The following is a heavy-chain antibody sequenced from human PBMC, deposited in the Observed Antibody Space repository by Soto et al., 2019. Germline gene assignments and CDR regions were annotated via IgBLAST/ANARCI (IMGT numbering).Heavy chain of an antibody. D-gene: IGHD3-22*01. J-gene: IGHJ4*02. V-gene: IGHV3-53*01. CDR1: GFTVSSNY. CDR2: IFTGGAT. CDR3: ARDLRYYDSSGSFDY. Sequence: GGSLRLSCAASGFTVSSNYMSWVRQAPGKGLEWVSVIFTGGATYFADFVKGRFTLSRDNSKNMLYLQMNSLRAEDTAVYYCARDLRYYDSSGSFDYWGQGTLVTVSS.